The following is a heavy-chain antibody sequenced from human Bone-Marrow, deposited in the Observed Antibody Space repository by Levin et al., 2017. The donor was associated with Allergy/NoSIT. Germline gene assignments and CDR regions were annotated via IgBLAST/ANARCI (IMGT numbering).Heavy chain of an antibody. CDR3: AREREGYSYGRWFDP. CDR2: INSDGSST. CDR1: GFTFSSYW. Sequence: GGSLRLSCAASGFTFSSYWMHWVRQAPGKGLVWVSRINSDGSSTSYADSVKGRFTISRDNAKNTLYLQMNSLRAEDTAVYYCAREREGYSYGRWFDPWGQGTLVTVSS. D-gene: IGHD5-18*01. V-gene: IGHV3-74*01. J-gene: IGHJ5*02.